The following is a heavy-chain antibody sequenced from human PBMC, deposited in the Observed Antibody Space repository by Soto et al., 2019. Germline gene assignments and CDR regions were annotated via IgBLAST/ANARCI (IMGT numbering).Heavy chain of an antibody. CDR2: ITGRGDRT. CDR3: ARMYSSSCDY. J-gene: IGHJ4*02. Sequence: EVQLLESGGALVQPGGSLRLSCAASGFTFSTYAMRWVRQAPGKGLEWVSSITGRGDRTYYADSVKGRFTISRDNSQSTLHLQMNSLRAEDTAVYYCARMYSSSCDYWGQGTLVTVSS. CDR1: GFTFSTYA. D-gene: IGHD6-13*01. V-gene: IGHV3-23*01.